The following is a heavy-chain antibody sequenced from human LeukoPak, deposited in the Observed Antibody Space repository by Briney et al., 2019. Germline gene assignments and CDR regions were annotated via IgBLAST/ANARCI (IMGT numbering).Heavy chain of an antibody. Sequence: GGSLRLSCAASGFTFRNYGTGWVRQVPGKGLEWVSVISGSGGRTDYADSAKGRFTISRDNSKNTLYLQMNSLRAEDTALYYCAKDLGHDDVWGEGNLYDYWGQGTLVTVSS. CDR2: ISGSGGRT. CDR3: AKDLGHDDVWGEGNLYDY. J-gene: IGHJ4*02. D-gene: IGHD3-16*01. CDR1: GFTFRNYG. V-gene: IGHV3-23*01.